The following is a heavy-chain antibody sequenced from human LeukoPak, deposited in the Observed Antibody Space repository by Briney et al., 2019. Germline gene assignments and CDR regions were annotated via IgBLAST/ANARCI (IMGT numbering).Heavy chain of an antibody. CDR2: ISGSGGST. CDR1: GFTFSSYA. V-gene: IGHV3-23*01. Sequence: GGSLRLSCAASGFTFSSYAMSWVRQAPGKGLEWVSAISGSGGSTYYADPVKGRFTISRDNSKNTLYLQMNSLRAEDTAVYYCAKPRENDFWSGYAFDIWGQGTMVTVSS. CDR3: AKPRENDFWSGYAFDI. J-gene: IGHJ3*02. D-gene: IGHD3-3*01.